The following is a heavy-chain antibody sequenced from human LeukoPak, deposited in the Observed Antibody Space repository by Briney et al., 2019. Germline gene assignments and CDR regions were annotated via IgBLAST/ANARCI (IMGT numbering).Heavy chain of an antibody. CDR2: HYHTGRI. Sequence: PSETLSLTCSYPGGSVGGMGYCWGWIGQPPGKRPEWIGSHYHTGRIYHNPSLNSRVTISVDTSKNQFSLKLSSVTDADTAVYYCARDGSDNWGLFDNWGRGTLVTVSS. CDR3: ARDGSDNWGLFDN. D-gene: IGHD1-1*01. V-gene: IGHV4-39*07. CDR1: GGSVGGMGYC. J-gene: IGHJ4*02.